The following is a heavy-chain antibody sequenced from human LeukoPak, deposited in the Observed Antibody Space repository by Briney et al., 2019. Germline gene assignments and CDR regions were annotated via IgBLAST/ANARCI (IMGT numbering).Heavy chain of an antibody. V-gene: IGHV3-21*01. CDR1: GFTVSNNY. J-gene: IGHJ4*02. CDR3: AREGYCSGGKCYGRNYFDY. Sequence: GGSLRLSCAASGFTVSNNYMNWVRQAPGKGLEWVSVISNSSGYIYYADSVKGRLTISRDNAKNSLYLQMNSLRAEDTAVYYCAREGYCSGGKCYGRNYFDYWGQGTLVTVSS. D-gene: IGHD2-15*01. CDR2: ISNSSGYI.